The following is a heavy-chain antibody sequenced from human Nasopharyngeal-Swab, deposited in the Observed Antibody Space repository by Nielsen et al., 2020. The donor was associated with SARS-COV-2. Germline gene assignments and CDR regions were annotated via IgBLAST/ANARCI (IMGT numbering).Heavy chain of an antibody. D-gene: IGHD5-24*01. V-gene: IGHV3-7*01. Sequence: GESLKISCAASGFSFRTYSMNWVRQAPGKGLEWVANIKQDGSEMYYVDSVKGRFTISRDNAKNSLYLQMNSLRVEDTAVYNCAREGRDGFDYWGQGTLVTVSS. J-gene: IGHJ4*02. CDR3: AREGRDGFDY. CDR2: IKQDGSEM. CDR1: GFSFRTYS.